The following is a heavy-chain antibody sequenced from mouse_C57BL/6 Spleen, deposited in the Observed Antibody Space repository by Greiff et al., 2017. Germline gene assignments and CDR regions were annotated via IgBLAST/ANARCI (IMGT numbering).Heavy chain of an antibody. CDR3: ARLITTVVATDAMDD. J-gene: IGHJ4*01. CDR1: GFTFSDYG. D-gene: IGHD1-1*01. V-gene: IGHV5-17*01. Sequence: EVHLVESGGGLVKPGGSLKLSCAASGFTFSDYGMHWVRQAPEKGLEWVAYISSGSSTIYNADNVKGRFTISRDNAKNTLFLQMTRLRSEDTAMYYCARLITTVVATDAMDDLGQGTSVTVSS. CDR2: ISSGSSTI.